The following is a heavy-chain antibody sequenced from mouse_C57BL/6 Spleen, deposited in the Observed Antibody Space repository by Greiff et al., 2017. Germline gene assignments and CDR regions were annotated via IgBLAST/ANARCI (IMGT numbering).Heavy chain of an antibody. CDR3: TRYYYASMDY. CDR1: GYTFTDYE. J-gene: IGHJ4*01. V-gene: IGHV1-15*01. Sequence: QVQLQQSGAELVRPGASVTLSCKASGYTFTDYEMHWVKQTPVHGLEWIGAIDPETGGTAYNQKFKGKAILTADKSSSTAYMELRSLTSEDSAVYYCTRYYYASMDYWGQGASVTVSS. D-gene: IGHD1-1*01. CDR2: IDPETGGT.